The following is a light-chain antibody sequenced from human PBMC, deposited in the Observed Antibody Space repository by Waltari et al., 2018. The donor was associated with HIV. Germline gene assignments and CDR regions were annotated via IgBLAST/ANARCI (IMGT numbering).Light chain of an antibody. CDR1: SSDVGGYIY. Sequence: QSALTQPASVSGSPGQSITISCTGTSSDVGGYIYVSWYQQHPGKAPKLVIYDVSNRPSGVSNRFSGSKSGNTASLTISGLQAEDEADYYCSSYTSSSTYVFGTGTKVTVL. CDR2: DVS. CDR3: SSYTSSSTYV. V-gene: IGLV2-14*03. J-gene: IGLJ1*01.